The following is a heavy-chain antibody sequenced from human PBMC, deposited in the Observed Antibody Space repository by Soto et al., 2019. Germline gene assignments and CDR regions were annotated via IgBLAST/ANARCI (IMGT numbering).Heavy chain of an antibody. CDR3: ARGYRVYFDP. Sequence: SETLSLTCTVSGDSITRSDFSWTWIRQPPGRGLEWLGHISYRGDTSYNPSLRSRLTMSVDTSTNQFSLNLTSATAADTAVYYCARGYRVYFDPWGQGALVTVS. CDR2: ISYRGDT. CDR1: GDSITRSDFS. V-gene: IGHV4-30-4*01. J-gene: IGHJ5*02. D-gene: IGHD6-6*01.